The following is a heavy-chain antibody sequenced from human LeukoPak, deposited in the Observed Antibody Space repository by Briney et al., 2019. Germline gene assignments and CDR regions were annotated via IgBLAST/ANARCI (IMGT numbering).Heavy chain of an antibody. CDR3: ARADYDSSGYYYDY. Sequence: ASVKVSCKASGYSFTGYYMHWVRQAPGQGLEWMGWINPNSGGTNYAQKFQGRVTMTRDTSISTAYMELSRLRSDDTAVYYCARADYDSSGYYYDYWGQGTLVTVSS. D-gene: IGHD3-22*01. V-gene: IGHV1-2*02. CDR1: GYSFTGYY. CDR2: INPNSGGT. J-gene: IGHJ4*02.